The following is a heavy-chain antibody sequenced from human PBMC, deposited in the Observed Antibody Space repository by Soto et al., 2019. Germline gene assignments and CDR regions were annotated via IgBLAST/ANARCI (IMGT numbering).Heavy chain of an antibody. V-gene: IGHV3-23*01. CDR2: VSGSGGST. CDR1: GFTFSTYA. CDR3: AKEGAVLRFLDGGARQY. Sequence: EVQLLEFGGGLVQPGGSLRLSCAASGFTFSTYAMNWVRQAPGKGLEWVSSVSGSGGSTYYADAVQGRFTISRDNSKSTLYLQMNSLTADDTAGYYCAKEGAVLRFLDGGARQYWGQGTLVTVSS. J-gene: IGHJ1*01. D-gene: IGHD3-3*01.